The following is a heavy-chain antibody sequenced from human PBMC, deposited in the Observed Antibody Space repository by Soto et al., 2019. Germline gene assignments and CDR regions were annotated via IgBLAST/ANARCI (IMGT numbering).Heavy chain of an antibody. D-gene: IGHD4-17*01. V-gene: IGHV2-26*03. J-gene: IGHJ6*02. CDR2: FFSDAER. CDR1: GFSLSNGRMG. Sequence: QVTLKESGPVLVKPTETPTLTCTISGFSLSNGRMGVSWIRQPPGRALEWLAHFFSDAERSYSTSMQSRLTMSQDTSGTQVVLTMTNMDPQDTGTYFCARMNADSGSHYYAMDVWGPGTPVTVSS. CDR3: ARMNADSGSHYYAMDV.